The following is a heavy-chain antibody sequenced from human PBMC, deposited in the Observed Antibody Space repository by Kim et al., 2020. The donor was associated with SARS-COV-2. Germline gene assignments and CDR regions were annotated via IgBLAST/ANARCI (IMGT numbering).Heavy chain of an antibody. D-gene: IGHD3-10*01. CDR1: GGSISSYY. CDR3: ARDLHYYGSGSYYYYYGRDV. Sequence: SETLSLTCTVSGGSISSYYWSWIRQPPGKGLEWIGYIYYSGSTNYNPSLKSRVTISVDTYKNQFSLKLSSVTAADTAVYYCARDLHYYGSGSYYYYYGRDVWGQGTTVTVSS. V-gene: IGHV4-59*01. CDR2: IYYSGST. J-gene: IGHJ6*02.